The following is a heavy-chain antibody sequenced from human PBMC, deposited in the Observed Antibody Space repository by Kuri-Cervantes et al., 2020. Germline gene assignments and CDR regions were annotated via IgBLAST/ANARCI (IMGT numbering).Heavy chain of an antibody. CDR2: IIPIFGTA. J-gene: IGHJ4*02. CDR3: AKDYDFWSGYSSQYYFDY. D-gene: IGHD3-3*01. Sequence: SVKVSCKASGYTFTYRYLHWVRQAPGQGLEWMGGIIPIFGTANYAQKFQGRVTITADKSTSTAYMELSSLRSEDTAVYYCAKDYDFWSGYSSQYYFDYWGQGTLVTVSS. V-gene: IGHV1-69*06. CDR1: GYTFTYRY.